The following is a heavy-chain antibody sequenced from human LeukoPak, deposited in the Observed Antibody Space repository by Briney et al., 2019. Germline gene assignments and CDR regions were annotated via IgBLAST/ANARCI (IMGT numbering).Heavy chain of an antibody. D-gene: IGHD1-20*01. CDR1: GFSLTANGVG. J-gene: IGHJ4*02. Sequence: SGPTLVNATQTLTLTCTFSGFSLTANGVGVGWIGQPPGKALEWLALIYWNDDAHNSPSLKTRLTITKDTSENQVVLTMTNMDPVDTATYYCARIGIAGTKGYFDYWGQGTLVTVSS. V-gene: IGHV2-5*01. CDR3: ARIGIAGTKGYFDY. CDR2: IYWNDDA.